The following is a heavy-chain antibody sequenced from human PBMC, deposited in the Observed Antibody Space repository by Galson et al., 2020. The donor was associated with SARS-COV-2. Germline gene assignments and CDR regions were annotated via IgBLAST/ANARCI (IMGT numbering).Heavy chain of an antibody. CDR3: ARDPSGYYYDSYAFDI. CDR1: GFTFSSYS. CDR2: ISSSSSYI. J-gene: IGHJ3*02. Sequence: GGSLSLSCAASGFTFSSYSMNWVRQAPGKGLEWVSSISSSSSYIYYAASVKGRFTISRDNAKNSLYLQMNSLRAEDTAVYYCARDPSGYYYDSYAFDIWGQGTMVTVSS. D-gene: IGHD3-22*01. V-gene: IGHV3-21*01.